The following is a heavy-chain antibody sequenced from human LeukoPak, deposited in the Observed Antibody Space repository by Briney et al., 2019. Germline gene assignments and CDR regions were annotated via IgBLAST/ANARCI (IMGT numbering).Heavy chain of an antibody. Sequence: SQTLSLTCSVSGGSTGGGDYSISSGGYYWSWVRQPPGKGLEWIGHIHQRGSTYYNPSLKSRVTISVDKSKNQFSLKLSSVTAADTAVYYCAREHILTSNYFDYWGQGTLVTVSS. J-gene: IGHJ4*02. CDR1: GGSTGGGDYSISSGGYY. V-gene: IGHV4-30-2*01. D-gene: IGHD3-9*01. CDR2: IHQRGST. CDR3: AREHILTSNYFDY.